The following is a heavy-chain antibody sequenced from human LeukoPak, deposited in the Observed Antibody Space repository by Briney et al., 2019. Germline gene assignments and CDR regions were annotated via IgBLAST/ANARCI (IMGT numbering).Heavy chain of an antibody. D-gene: IGHD6-19*01. CDR2: IWYDGSNK. Sequence: GGSLRLSCAASGFTFSSYGMHWVRQAPGKGLEWVAVIWYDGSNKYYTDSVKGRFTISRDNSKNTLYLQMNSLRAEDTAVYYCAKGEQWLLDYWGQGTLVTVSS. CDR3: AKGEQWLLDY. CDR1: GFTFSSYG. J-gene: IGHJ4*02. V-gene: IGHV3-33*06.